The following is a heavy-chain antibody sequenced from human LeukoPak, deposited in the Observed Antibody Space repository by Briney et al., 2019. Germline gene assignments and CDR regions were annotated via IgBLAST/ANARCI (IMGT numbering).Heavy chain of an antibody. V-gene: IGHV1-69*13. D-gene: IGHD6-6*01. CDR3: ALGYSSSSGRSWDNFDY. CDR2: IIPIFGTA. J-gene: IGHJ4*02. CDR1: GGTFSSYA. Sequence: ASVKVSCMASGGTFSSYAISWVRQAPGQGLEWMGGIIPIFGTANYAQKFQGRVTITADESTSTAYMELSSLRSEDTAVYYCALGYSSSSGRSWDNFDYWGQGTLVTVSS.